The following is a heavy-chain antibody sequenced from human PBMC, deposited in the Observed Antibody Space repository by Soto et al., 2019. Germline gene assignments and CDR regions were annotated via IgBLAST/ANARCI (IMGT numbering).Heavy chain of an antibody. CDR3: AKDRGDIVVVPAAMYGKYYYYYYGMDV. CDR2: ISGSGGST. D-gene: IGHD2-2*01. V-gene: IGHV3-23*01. CDR1: GFTFSSYA. J-gene: IGHJ6*02. Sequence: GGSLRLSCAASGFTFSSYAMSWVRQAPGKGLEWVSAISGSGGSTYYADSVKGRFTISRDNSKNTLYLQMNSLRAEDTAVYYCAKDRGDIVVVPAAMYGKYYYYYYGMDVWGQGTTVTVSS.